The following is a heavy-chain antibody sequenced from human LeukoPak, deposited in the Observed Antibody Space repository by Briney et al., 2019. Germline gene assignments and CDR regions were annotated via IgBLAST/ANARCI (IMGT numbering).Heavy chain of an antibody. D-gene: IGHD4/OR15-4a*01. J-gene: IGHJ3*02. Sequence: GGSLRLSCTAAGFTFSSYDMHWVRQDKGKGLEWVSAISTAGDPYYLGSVKGRFTISRENAKNSFYLQMNSLRAGDTAVYYCARAAWRGTNSRDAFDIWGLGTVVTVSS. CDR3: ARAAWRGTNSRDAFDI. CDR1: GFTFSSYD. CDR2: ISTAGDP. V-gene: IGHV3-13*05.